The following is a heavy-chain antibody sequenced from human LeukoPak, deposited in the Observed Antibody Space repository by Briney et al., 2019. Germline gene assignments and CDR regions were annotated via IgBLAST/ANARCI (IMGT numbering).Heavy chain of an antibody. Sequence: GGSLRLSCAASGFTFSNYATNWVRQAPGKGLEWVSHISGSGGITYYADSVKGRFIISRDNAKSTLYLQMNSLRAGDTAVYYCAKGVHGRGWPDWGQGTLVTGSS. CDR1: GFTFSNYA. V-gene: IGHV3-23*01. CDR3: AKGVHGRGWPD. CDR2: ISGSGGIT. D-gene: IGHD5-24*01. J-gene: IGHJ4*02.